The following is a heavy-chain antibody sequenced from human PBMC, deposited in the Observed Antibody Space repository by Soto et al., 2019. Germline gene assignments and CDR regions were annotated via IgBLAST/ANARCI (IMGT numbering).Heavy chain of an antibody. J-gene: IGHJ1*01. Sequence: QVQLVESGETSVKPGGSLRLSCAASGFAFSDYYMNWIRQAPGKGLEWISYISPSGRTIYYADSVKGRFTVSRDNANNSLFLQLNNLGAEDTAVYYCARATQYSGTYYVYFQHWGLGTLVTVSS. CDR3: ARATQYSGTYYVYFQH. CDR1: GFAFSDYY. CDR2: ISPSGRTI. D-gene: IGHD1-26*01. V-gene: IGHV3-11*01.